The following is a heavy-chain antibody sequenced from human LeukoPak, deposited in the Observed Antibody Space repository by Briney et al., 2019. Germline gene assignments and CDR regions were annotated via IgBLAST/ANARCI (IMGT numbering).Heavy chain of an antibody. J-gene: IGHJ4*02. CDR2: IKQDESEK. V-gene: IGHV3-7*03. D-gene: IGHD3-22*01. CDR3: AREDSSGYFYYFDY. CDR1: GFTFSNYW. Sequence: PGGSLRLSCVFSGFTFSNYWMSWVRQAPGKGLEWVANIKQDESEKHYVDSVKGRFTISRDNAKNSLYLQMNSLRAEDTAVYYCAREDSSGYFYYFDYWGQGTLVTVSS.